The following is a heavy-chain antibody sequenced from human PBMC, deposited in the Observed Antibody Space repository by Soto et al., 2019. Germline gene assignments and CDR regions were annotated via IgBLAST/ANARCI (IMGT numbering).Heavy chain of an antibody. CDR1: GFTFTNAW. J-gene: IGHJ4*01. Sequence: EVQLVESGGVLVKPGGSLRLSCAASGFTFTNAWINWVRQAPGKGLEWVGRIKSKTDGGTTDYAEPVKGRFAISIDDSNNLVYLQMNSLKIEDTAVYYCTTDSYSTIIIVRFDYWGHGTLVTVSS. V-gene: IGHV3-15*07. D-gene: IGHD3-22*01. CDR3: TTDSYSTIIIVRFDY. CDR2: IKSKTDGGTT.